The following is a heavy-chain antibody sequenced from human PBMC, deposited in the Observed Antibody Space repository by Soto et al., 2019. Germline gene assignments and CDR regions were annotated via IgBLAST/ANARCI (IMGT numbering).Heavy chain of an antibody. V-gene: IGHV1-24*01. CDR1: GHTLAELS. J-gene: IGHJ4*02. D-gene: IGHD3-22*01. CDR2: FDPEDGET. CDR3: ATVRYDSSGYYSPPDY. Sequence: EASVKVSCKVSGHTLAELSMHWVRQAPGKGLEWMGGFDPEDGETIYAQKFQGRVTMTEDTSTDTAYMELSSLRSEDTAVYYCATVRYDSSGYYSPPDYWGQGTLVSVSS.